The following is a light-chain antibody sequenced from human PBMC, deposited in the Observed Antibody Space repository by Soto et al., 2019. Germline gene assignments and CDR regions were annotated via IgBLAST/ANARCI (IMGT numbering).Light chain of an antibody. Sequence: DIQMTQSPSSLSASVGDRVTITCQASQDISNYLNWYQQKPGKAPKLLIYDASKLETGVPSRFSGSGTGTDFTFAISSLQPEDIATYYCQQYDNLPPFFGPETKVDIK. CDR2: DAS. V-gene: IGKV1-33*01. CDR3: QQYDNLPPF. J-gene: IGKJ3*01. CDR1: QDISNY.